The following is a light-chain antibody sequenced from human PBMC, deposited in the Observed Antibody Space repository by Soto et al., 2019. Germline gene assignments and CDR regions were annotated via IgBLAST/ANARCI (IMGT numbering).Light chain of an antibody. Sequence: DIQMTQSPSTLSGSVGDRVTITCRASQTISSWLAWYQQKPGKAPKLLIYKASTLASGVPSRFSGSGSGTEFTLTISCLQSEDFATYYCQQYYSYPLTFGGGTKVDIK. V-gene: IGKV1-5*03. CDR1: QTISSW. CDR2: KAS. CDR3: QQYYSYPLT. J-gene: IGKJ4*01.